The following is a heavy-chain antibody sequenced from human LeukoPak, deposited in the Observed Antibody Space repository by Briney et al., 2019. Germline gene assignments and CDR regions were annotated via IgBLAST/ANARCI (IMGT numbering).Heavy chain of an antibody. CDR2: ISSSSSTI. D-gene: IGHD4-17*01. CDR3: ARGGGSVTRKDYYYGMDV. CDR1: GFTFGSYS. Sequence: GGSLRLSRAASGFTFGSYSMNWVRQAPGKGLEWVSYISSSSSTIYYADSVKGRFTISRDNAKNSLYLQMNSLRAEDTAVYYCARGGGSVTRKDYYYGMDVWGQGTTVTVSS. J-gene: IGHJ6*02. V-gene: IGHV3-48*01.